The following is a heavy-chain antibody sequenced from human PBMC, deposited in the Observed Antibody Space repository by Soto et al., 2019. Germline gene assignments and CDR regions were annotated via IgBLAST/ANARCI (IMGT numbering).Heavy chain of an antibody. V-gene: IGHV1-8*01. CDR3: ARGLVPAATENFDY. J-gene: IGHJ4*02. Sequence: VASVKVSCKASGYTFTSYDINWVRQATGQGLEWMGWMNPNSGNTGYAQKFQGRVTMTRNTSISTAYMELSSLRSEDTAVYYCARGLVPAATENFDYWGQGTLVTVSS. D-gene: IGHD2-2*01. CDR1: GYTFTSYD. CDR2: MNPNSGNT.